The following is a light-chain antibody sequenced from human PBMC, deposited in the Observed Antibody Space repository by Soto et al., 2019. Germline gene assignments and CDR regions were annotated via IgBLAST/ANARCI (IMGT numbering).Light chain of an antibody. V-gene: IGKV3-20*01. CDR1: QSVSSSY. Sequence: EIVLTQSPGTLSLSPGERATLSCRASQSVSSSYLAWYQQRPGQAPRLLIFGASYRVTGIPDRFSGSGSGTDFTLTISRLEPEDFAVYYCQQYSSSPPEFTFGPGTKVD. CDR3: QQYSSSPPEFT. J-gene: IGKJ3*01. CDR2: GAS.